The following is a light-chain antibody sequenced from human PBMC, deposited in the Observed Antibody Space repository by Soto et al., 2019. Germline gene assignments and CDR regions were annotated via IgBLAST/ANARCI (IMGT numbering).Light chain of an antibody. CDR1: QSVSSRF. CDR3: QQYGSSPYT. J-gene: IGKJ2*01. Sequence: EIVLTQSPGTLSLSPGERATLSCRASQSVSSRFLAWYQQKPGQAPRLLMYGASNRATGIPDRLSGTGSGTAFSLSVSRLEPEDVAVYYCQQYGSSPYTFGLGTKLVIK. CDR2: GAS. V-gene: IGKV3-20*01.